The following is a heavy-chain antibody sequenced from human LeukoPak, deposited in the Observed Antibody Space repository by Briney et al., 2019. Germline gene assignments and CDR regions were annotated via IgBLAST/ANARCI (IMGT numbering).Heavy chain of an antibody. CDR1: GYTFTSYG. D-gene: IGHD6-19*01. J-gene: IGHJ5*02. V-gene: IGHV1-18*01. CDR3: ARKKGRRPGIAVADRSTGFDP. Sequence: ASVKVSCKASGYTFTSYGISWVRQAPGQGLEWMGWISAYNGNTNYAQKLQGRVTMTTDTSTSTAYMELRGLRSDDTAVYYCARKKGRRPGIAVADRSTGFDPWGQGTLVTVSS. CDR2: ISAYNGNT.